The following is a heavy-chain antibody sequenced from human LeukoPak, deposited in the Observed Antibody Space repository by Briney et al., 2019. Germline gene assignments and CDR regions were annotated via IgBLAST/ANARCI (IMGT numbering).Heavy chain of an antibody. CDR1: GFTFSSYA. Sequence: GGSLRLSCAASGFTFSSYAMHWVRQAPGKGLEWVAVISYDGSNKYYADSVKGRFIISRDNAKNSLYLQMHSLRAEDTAVYYCARDYRTGTGDYWGQGTLVTVSS. CDR2: ISYDGSNK. J-gene: IGHJ4*02. CDR3: ARDYRTGTGDY. D-gene: IGHD3/OR15-3a*01. V-gene: IGHV3-30-3*01.